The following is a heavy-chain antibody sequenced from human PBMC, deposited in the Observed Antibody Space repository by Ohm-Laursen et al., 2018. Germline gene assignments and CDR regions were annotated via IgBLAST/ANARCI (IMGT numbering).Heavy chain of an antibody. CDR3: AKESGIAAAGTGDWYFDL. Sequence: SLRLSCAASGFTFSSYAMSWVRQAPGKGLEWVSAISGSGGSTYYADSVKGRFTISRDNSKNTLYLQMNSLRAEDTAVYYCAKESGIAAAGTGDWYFDLWGRGTLVTVSS. D-gene: IGHD6-13*01. CDR2: ISGSGGST. V-gene: IGHV3-23*01. J-gene: IGHJ2*01. CDR1: GFTFSSYA.